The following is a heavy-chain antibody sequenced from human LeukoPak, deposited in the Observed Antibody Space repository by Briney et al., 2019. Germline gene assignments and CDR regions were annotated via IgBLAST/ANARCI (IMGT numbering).Heavy chain of an antibody. V-gene: IGHV4-59*08. CDR1: GGSISSYY. J-gene: IGHJ6*02. CDR3: ARSRSGTIYYYYGMDV. Sequence: SETLSLTCTVSGGSISSYYWTWIRQPPGKGLEWIGYIYYSGSTNYNPSLMSRVTISVDTSKNQFSLKLSSVTAADTAVYYCARSRSGTIYYYYGMDVWGQGTTVTVSS. D-gene: IGHD1-26*01. CDR2: IYYSGST.